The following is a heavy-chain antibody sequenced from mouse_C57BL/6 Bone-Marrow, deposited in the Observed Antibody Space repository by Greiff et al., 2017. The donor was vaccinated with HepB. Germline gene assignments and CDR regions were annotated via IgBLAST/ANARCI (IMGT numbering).Heavy chain of an antibody. J-gene: IGHJ2*01. V-gene: IGHV5-6*02. CDR3: ARHGTTVVVPFDY. CDR1: GFTFSSYG. D-gene: IGHD1-1*01. CDR2: ISSGGSYT. Sequence: DVKLVESGGDLVKPGGSLKLSCAASGFTFSSYGMSWVRQTPDKRLEWVATISSGGSYTYYPDSVKGRFTISRDNAKNTLYLQMSSLKSEDTAMYYCARHGTTVVVPFDYWGQGTTLTVSS.